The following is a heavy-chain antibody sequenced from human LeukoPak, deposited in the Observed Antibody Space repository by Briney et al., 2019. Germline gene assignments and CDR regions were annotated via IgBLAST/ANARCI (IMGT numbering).Heavy chain of an antibody. D-gene: IGHD6-6*01. Sequence: GGSLRLSCAASGFTFSSYEMNWVRQAPGKGLAWVSYIRSSGSIIYYADSVKGRFTISRDNAKNSLYLQMNSLRAEDTAVYYCARVTPIAAYGYWGQGTLVTVSS. CDR3: ARVTPIAAYGY. CDR1: GFTFSSYE. J-gene: IGHJ4*02. V-gene: IGHV3-48*03. CDR2: IRSSGSII.